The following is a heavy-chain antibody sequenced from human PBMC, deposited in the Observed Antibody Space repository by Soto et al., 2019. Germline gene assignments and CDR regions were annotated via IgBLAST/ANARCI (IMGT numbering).Heavy chain of an antibody. CDR2: IWYDGSNK. V-gene: IGHV3-33*01. CDR3: ARDGYCSGGSCYSVPVFDY. Sequence: QVQLVESGGGVVQPGRSLRLSCAASGFTFSSYGMHWVRQAPGKGLEWVAVIWYDGSNKYYADSVKGRFTISRDNSKNTGYLQMNSLRDEDTAVYYCARDGYCSGGSCYSVPVFDYWGQGTLVTVSS. D-gene: IGHD2-15*01. J-gene: IGHJ4*02. CDR1: GFTFSSYG.